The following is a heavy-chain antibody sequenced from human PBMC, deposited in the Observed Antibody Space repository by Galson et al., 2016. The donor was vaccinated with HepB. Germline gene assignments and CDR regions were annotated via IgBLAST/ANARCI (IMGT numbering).Heavy chain of an antibody. V-gene: IGHV3-74*01. CDR3: ARDLWRGGRIDY. CDR1: GFTFSNYW. D-gene: IGHD4-23*01. Sequence: SLRLSCAASGFTFSNYWMHWVRQAPGKGLVWVSHITIDGSTTTYADSVKGRFTISRDNAKNTLYLQMNSLRTEDTDVYYCARDLWRGGRIDYWGQGTLVTVSS. CDR2: ITIDGSTT. J-gene: IGHJ4*02.